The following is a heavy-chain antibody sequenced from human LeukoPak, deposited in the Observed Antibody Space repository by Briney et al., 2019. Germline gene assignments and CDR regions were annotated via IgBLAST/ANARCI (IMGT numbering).Heavy chain of an antibody. D-gene: IGHD5-12*01. V-gene: IGHV4-59*08. CDR3: ARHLAARLGGALFSDL. J-gene: IGHJ5*02. Sequence: SQTLSLTCIVSGGSINSYYWSWVRQPPGRGLECIAYIDHIRNSHNHPSLNSRVTIHVHTPRHEFSLKVAYVTDADTAVYYCARHLAARLGGALFSDLGRQGT. CDR2: IDHIRNS. CDR1: GGSINSYY.